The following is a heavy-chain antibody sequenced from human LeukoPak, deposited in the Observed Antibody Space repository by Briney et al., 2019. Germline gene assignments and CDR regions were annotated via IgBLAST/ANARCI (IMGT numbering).Heavy chain of an antibody. CDR2: IYYSGST. Sequence: SETLSLTCTVSGGSISSYYWSWIRQPPGKGLGWIGYIYYSGSTNYNPSLKSRVTISVDTSKNQFSLKLSSVTAADTAVYYCARVGYSNYYYYYMDVWGKGTTVTVSS. D-gene: IGHD4-11*01. CDR1: GGSISSYY. V-gene: IGHV4-59*01. CDR3: ARVGYSNYYYYYMDV. J-gene: IGHJ6*03.